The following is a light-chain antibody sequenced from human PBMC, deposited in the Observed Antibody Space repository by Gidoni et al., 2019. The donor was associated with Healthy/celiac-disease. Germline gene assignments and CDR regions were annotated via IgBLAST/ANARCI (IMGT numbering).Light chain of an antibody. V-gene: IGKV2-28*01. J-gene: IGKJ1*01. CDR1: QSLLHSNGYNY. Sequence: AITQFPISLSVTPGAPSSISCRSSQSLLHSNGYNYLEWYLQKPGQSPQLLIYLGSNRAAGVPDRFSGSGSGTDFTLKISRVEAEDVGVYYCKQDLQTFWTFGQGTRVEIK. CDR3: KQDLQTFWT. CDR2: LGS.